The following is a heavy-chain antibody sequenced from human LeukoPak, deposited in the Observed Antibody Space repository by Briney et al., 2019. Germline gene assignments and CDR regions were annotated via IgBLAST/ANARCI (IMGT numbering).Heavy chain of an antibody. D-gene: IGHD2-8*01. Sequence: SVKVSCKASGGTFSSYAISWVRQAPGQGLEWMGRIIPISGTANYAQKFQGRVTITTDESTSTAYMELSSLRSEDTAVYYCARESCTNGVCEYYYYYYMDVWGKGTTVTVSS. CDR1: GGTFSSYA. CDR2: IIPISGTA. V-gene: IGHV1-69*05. CDR3: ARESCTNGVCEYYYYYYMDV. J-gene: IGHJ6*03.